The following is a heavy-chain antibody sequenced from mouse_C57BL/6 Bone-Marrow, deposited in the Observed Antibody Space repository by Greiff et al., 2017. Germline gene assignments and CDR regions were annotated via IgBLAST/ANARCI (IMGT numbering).Heavy chain of an antibody. CDR2: IDPSDSYT. Sequence: VQLQQPGAELVKPGASVKLSCKASGYTFTSYWMQWVKPRPGQGLEWIGEIDPSDSYTNYNQKFKGKATLTVDTSSSTAYMQLSSLTSEDSAVYYCARRDYGSRAWFAYWGQGTLVTVSA. D-gene: IGHD1-1*01. CDR1: GYTFTSYW. CDR3: ARRDYGSRAWFAY. J-gene: IGHJ3*01. V-gene: IGHV1-50*01.